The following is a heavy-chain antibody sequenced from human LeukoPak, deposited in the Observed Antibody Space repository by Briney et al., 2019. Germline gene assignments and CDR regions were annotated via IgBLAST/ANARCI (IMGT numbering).Heavy chain of an antibody. V-gene: IGHV5-51*01. CDR3: ARPHQPGYSSGWYFDY. D-gene: IGHD6-19*01. Sequence: HGESLKISCKGSGYSFTSYWIGWVRQVPGKGLEWMGIIYPGDSDTRYSPSFQGQVTISADKSISTAYLQWSSLKASDTAMYYCARPHQPGYSSGWYFDYWGQGTLVTVSS. J-gene: IGHJ4*02. CDR2: IYPGDSDT. CDR1: GYSFTSYW.